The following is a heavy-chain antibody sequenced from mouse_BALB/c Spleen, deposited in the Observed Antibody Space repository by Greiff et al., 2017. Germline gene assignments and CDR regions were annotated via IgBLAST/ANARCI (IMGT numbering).Heavy chain of an antibody. CDR3: AREDYDGGDFDY. J-gene: IGHJ2*01. CDR1: GFTFSSYG. Sequence: EVMLVESGGDLVKPGGSLKLSCAASGFTFSSYGMSWVRQTPDKRLEWVATISSGGSYTYYPDSVKGRFTISRDNAKNTLYLQMSSLKSEDTAMYYCAREDYDGGDFDYWGQGTTLTVSS. V-gene: IGHV5-6*02. CDR2: ISSGGSYT. D-gene: IGHD2-4*01.